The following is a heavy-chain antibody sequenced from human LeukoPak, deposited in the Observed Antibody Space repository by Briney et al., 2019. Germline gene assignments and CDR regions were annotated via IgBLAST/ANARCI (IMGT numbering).Heavy chain of an antibody. V-gene: IGHV3-30*04. CDR2: IGSDGTKQ. CDR1: GFIFSDHA. CDR3: ARQMTSTRLFDS. Sequence: PGGSLRLSCVASGFIFSDHAFHWVRQSPDKGLEWVALIGSDGTKQYYADSVQGRFTVSRENSKNTLFLQMNTVRADDTAVYFCARQMTSTRLFDSWGQGTLVTVS. J-gene: IGHJ4*02. D-gene: IGHD5/OR15-5a*01.